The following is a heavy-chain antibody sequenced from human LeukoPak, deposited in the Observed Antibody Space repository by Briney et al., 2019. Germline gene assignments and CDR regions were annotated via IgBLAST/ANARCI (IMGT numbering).Heavy chain of an antibody. CDR1: GFTFSSYG. Sequence: GRSLRLSCAASGFTFSSYGMHWVRQAPGKGLEWVAVISYDGSNKYYADSVKGRFTISRDNSKNTLYLQMYSLRAEDTAVYYCAKDLKPYGSGSYYFDYWGQGTLVTVSS. J-gene: IGHJ4*02. V-gene: IGHV3-30*18. CDR3: AKDLKPYGSGSYYFDY. D-gene: IGHD3-10*01. CDR2: ISYDGSNK.